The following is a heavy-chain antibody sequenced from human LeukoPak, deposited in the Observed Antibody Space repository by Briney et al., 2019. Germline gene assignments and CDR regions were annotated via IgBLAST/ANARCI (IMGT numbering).Heavy chain of an antibody. V-gene: IGHV1-69*04. CDR3: ARGGSYYFYNGMDV. CDR2: IIPVVGIL. CDR1: GGTFSSYG. J-gene: IGHJ6*02. D-gene: IGHD1-1*01. Sequence: SVKVSCKASGGTFSSYGINWVRQAPGLGLEWMARIIPVVGILNYAQKFQGRVTITADNSTSTAYMELSSLRSDDTAVYYCARGGSYYFYNGMDVWGQGTTVTVSS.